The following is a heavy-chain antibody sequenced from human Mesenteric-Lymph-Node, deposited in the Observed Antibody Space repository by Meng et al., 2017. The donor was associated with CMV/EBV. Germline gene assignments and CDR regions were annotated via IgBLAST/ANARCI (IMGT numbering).Heavy chain of an antibody. D-gene: IGHD3-9*01. CDR3: AKDGGTYDNYFDY. J-gene: IGHJ4*02. Sequence: GESLKISCAASGFTFDDYTMHWVRQAPGKGLEWVSLISWDGGSTYYADSVKGRFTISRDNRKNSLYLQMNSLRTEDTALYSCAKDGGTYDNYFDYWGQGTLVTVLL. CDR2: ISWDGGST. V-gene: IGHV3-43*01. CDR1: GFTFDDYT.